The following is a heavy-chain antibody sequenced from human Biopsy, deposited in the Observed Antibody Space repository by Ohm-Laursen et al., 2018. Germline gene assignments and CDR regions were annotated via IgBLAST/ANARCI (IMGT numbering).Heavy chain of an antibody. CDR3: ARGDAVTVIRGLYY. CDR2: INHRGYT. Sequence: TLSLTCAVSGGSISGYYWSWIRQPPGKGLEWIGEINHRGYTDYNASLKGRVSISVDTSKNQLSLNLTSVTAEDTAVYYCARGDAVTVIRGLYYWGQGALVTVSS. J-gene: IGHJ4*02. V-gene: IGHV4-34*01. D-gene: IGHD2-21*02. CDR1: GGSISGYY.